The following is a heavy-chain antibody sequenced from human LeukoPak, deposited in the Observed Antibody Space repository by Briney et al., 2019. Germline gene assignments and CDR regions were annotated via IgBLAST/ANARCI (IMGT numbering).Heavy chain of an antibody. CDR3: ARDELPHSRYSSSSSDAFDI. D-gene: IGHD6-6*01. Sequence: SVKVSCKASGGTFSSYAISWVRQAPGQGLEWMGGIIPIFGTANYAQKFQGRVTITTDGSTSTAYMELSSLRSEDTAVYYCARDELPHSRYSSSSSDAFDIWGQGTMVTVSS. CDR1: GGTFSSYA. J-gene: IGHJ3*02. V-gene: IGHV1-69*05. CDR2: IIPIFGTA.